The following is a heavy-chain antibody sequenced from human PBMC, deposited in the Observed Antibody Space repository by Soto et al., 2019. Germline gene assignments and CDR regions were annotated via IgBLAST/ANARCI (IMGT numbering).Heavy chain of an antibody. CDR1: GYTFTSYG. D-gene: IGHD6-19*01. V-gene: IGHV1-18*01. CDR3: AITNGVAGATGQFDY. Sequence: QVQLVQSGAEVKKPGASVKVSCKASGYTFTSYGISWVRQAPGQGLEWMGWISAYNGNTNYAQKLQGRVTMTTDTSTSTAYMELRSLRSDDAAVYYCAITNGVAGATGQFDYWGQGTLVTVSS. CDR2: ISAYNGNT. J-gene: IGHJ4*02.